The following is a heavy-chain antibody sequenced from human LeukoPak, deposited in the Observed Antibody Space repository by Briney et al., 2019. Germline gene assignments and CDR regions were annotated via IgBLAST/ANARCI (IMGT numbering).Heavy chain of an antibody. CDR3: ARGPAYHFDY. J-gene: IGHJ4*02. CDR1: GFTFSNYR. V-gene: IGHV3-74*01. Sequence: PGGSLRLSCAASGFTFSNYRMHWVRQVPGKGLVWVSRIDSDGSSTGYAVSVKGRFTISRDNAKNTLYMQMNSLRADDTAVYYCARGPAYHFDYWGQGTLATVSS. CDR2: IDSDGSST.